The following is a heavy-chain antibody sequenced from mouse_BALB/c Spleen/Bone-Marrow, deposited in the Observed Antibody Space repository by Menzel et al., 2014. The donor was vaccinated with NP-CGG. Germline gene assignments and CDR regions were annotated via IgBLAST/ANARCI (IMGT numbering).Heavy chain of an antibody. CDR2: IDPASDYT. CDR3: ATLTGTFDY. CDR1: GFNIKDTY. D-gene: IGHD4-1*01. V-gene: IGHV14-3*02. Sequence: EVKLEESGAEIVKPGASVKLSCTASGFNIKDTYMHWVKQRPEQGLEWIGRIDPASDYTQFDSKFQGKATITADTSSNTAYLQLSSLTSEDTAVYYCATLTGTFDYWGQGTTLTVSS. J-gene: IGHJ2*01.